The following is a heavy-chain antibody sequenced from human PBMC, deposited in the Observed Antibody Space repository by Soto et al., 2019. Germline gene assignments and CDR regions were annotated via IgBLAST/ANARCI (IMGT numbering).Heavy chain of an antibody. CDR3: AKSAGYCTTSTCPRSLDS. J-gene: IGHJ4*02. Sequence: GGSLRLSCAASGFTFSSYAMSWVRQAPGKGLEWVSAISGSGGSTYYADSVKGRFTISRDNPKNTLYLEMNTLRAEDMAVYYCAKSAGYCTTSTCPRSLDSWGQGALVTVSS. CDR1: GFTFSSYA. D-gene: IGHD2-8*01. CDR2: ISGSGGST. V-gene: IGHV3-23*01.